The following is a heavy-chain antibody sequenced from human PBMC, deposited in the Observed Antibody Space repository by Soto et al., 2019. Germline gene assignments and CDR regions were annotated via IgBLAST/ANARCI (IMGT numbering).Heavy chain of an antibody. V-gene: IGHV1-69*01. Sequence: QVQLVQSGTEVKKPGSSVKVSCKVSGGSLKTYGVTWVRQASGQGLEWMGGITPIFGSTHYAQKFRGRVTISPDASSNTAYLELTRLTSEDTAVYYCASRERVDAFDVWGQGTMVTVSS. CDR3: ASRERVDAFDV. J-gene: IGHJ3*01. CDR2: ITPIFGST. CDR1: GGSLKTYG. D-gene: IGHD1-26*01.